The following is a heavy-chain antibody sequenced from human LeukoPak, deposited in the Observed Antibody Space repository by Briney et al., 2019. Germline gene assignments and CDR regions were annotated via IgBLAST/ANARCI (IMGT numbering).Heavy chain of an antibody. CDR2: IYYSGGT. CDR1: GGSISSYY. D-gene: IGHD1-20*01. J-gene: IGHJ4*02. V-gene: IGHV4-59*01. CDR3: ASGPPGNWFEY. Sequence: SETLSLTCTVSGGSISSYYWSWIRQPPGKGLEWIGYIYYSGGTNYNPSLKSRVTISVDTSKNQFSLKLSSVTAADTAVYYCASGPPGNWFEYWGQGTLVTVSS.